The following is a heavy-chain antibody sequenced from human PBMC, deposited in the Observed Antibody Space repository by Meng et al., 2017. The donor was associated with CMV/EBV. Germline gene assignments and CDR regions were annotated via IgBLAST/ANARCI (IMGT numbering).Heavy chain of an antibody. CDR2: IYYSGST. J-gene: IGHJ4*02. CDR1: GGSISSGDYY. V-gene: IGHV4-30-4*08. CDR3: ARVTSRVAGAFDY. Sequence: QVTLPGSGQGLVKPSQTLSLTCTVSGGSISSGDYYWSWIRQPPGKGLEWIGYIYYSGSTYYNPSLKSRVTISVDTSKNQFSLKLSSVTAADTAVYYCARVTSRVAGAFDYWGQGTLVTVSS. D-gene: IGHD1-14*01.